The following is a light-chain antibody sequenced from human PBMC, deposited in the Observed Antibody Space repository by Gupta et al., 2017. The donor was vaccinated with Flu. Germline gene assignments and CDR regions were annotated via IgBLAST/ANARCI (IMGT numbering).Light chain of an antibody. V-gene: IGKV1-5*03. CDR3: QQYSSYWS. CDR1: QSISTW. Sequence: SVGDRVTITCRASQSISTWLAWHQQKPGKAPKLLIYKTSNLATGVPSRFSGSGSGTEFTLTISSLQPDDFAIYYCQQYSSYWSFGQGTKVEIK. CDR2: KTS. J-gene: IGKJ1*01.